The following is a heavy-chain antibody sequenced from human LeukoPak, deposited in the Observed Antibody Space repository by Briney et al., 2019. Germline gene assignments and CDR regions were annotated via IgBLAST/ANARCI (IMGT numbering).Heavy chain of an antibody. V-gene: IGHV4-59*12. J-gene: IGHJ5*02. CDR1: GGSISSYC. D-gene: IGHD6-13*01. CDR2: IYYSGST. Sequence: SETLSLTCTVSGGSISSYCWSWLRQPPGKGLEWIGYIYYSGSTNYNPSLKSRVTISVDTSKNQFSLKLSSVTAADTAVYYCAREPPGALQQLVLRGGWFDPWGQGTLVTVSS. CDR3: AREPPGALQQLVLRGGWFDP.